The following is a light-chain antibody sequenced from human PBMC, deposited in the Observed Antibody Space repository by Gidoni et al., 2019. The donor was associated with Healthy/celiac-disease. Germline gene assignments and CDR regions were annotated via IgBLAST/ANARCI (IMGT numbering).Light chain of an antibody. V-gene: IGKV3-20*01. Sequence: EIVFTQSPGTLSLSPGERATLSCRASQSVSSSYLAWYQQKPGQAPRLLIYGASSRATGIPDRFNGSGSGTDFTLTISRLEPEDFAVYYCQQYGSSPWTFGQGTKVEIK. CDR2: GAS. J-gene: IGKJ1*01. CDR3: QQYGSSPWT. CDR1: QSVSSSY.